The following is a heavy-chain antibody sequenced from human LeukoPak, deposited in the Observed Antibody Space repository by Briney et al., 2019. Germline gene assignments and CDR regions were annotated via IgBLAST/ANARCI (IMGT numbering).Heavy chain of an antibody. V-gene: IGHV1-2*06. CDR2: INPNSGGT. CDR3: ARDLGYCSSTSCYVIDY. Sequence: ASVKVSCKASGYTFTGYYMHWVRQAPGQGLEWMGRINPNSGGTNYAQKFQGRVTMTRDTSISTAYMELSRLRSGDTAVYYCARDLGYCSSTSCYVIDYWGQGTLVTVSS. D-gene: IGHD2-2*01. J-gene: IGHJ4*02. CDR1: GYTFTGYY.